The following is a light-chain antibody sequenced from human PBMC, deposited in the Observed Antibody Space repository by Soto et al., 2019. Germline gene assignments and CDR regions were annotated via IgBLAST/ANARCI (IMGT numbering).Light chain of an antibody. CDR2: EVS. CDR3: SSYTSNSTLV. V-gene: IGLV2-14*01. J-gene: IGLJ3*02. Sequence: QSALTQPASVSGSPGQSITISCTGTSSDVGAYNYVSWYQQHPDKAPKLMIFEVSDRPSGVSNRFSGSNSGNTASLTISGLQAEVEADYFCSSYTSNSTLVFGGGTKLTVL. CDR1: SSDVGAYNY.